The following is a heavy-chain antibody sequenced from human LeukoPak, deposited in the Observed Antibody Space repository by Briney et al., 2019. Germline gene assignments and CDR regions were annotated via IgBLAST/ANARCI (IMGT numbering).Heavy chain of an antibody. CDR3: AKGYPTSLDY. CDR2: ISGSGDST. V-gene: IGHV3-23*01. J-gene: IGHJ4*02. CDR1: GFIFSTYA. Sequence: GGSLRLSCAASGFIFSTYAMSWGRQAPGKGLEWVSGISGSGDSTYYADSVKGRFTISRDNSKNTLYLQMNGLRAEDTAVYYCAKGYPTSLDYWGQGTLVTVSS. D-gene: IGHD1-26*01.